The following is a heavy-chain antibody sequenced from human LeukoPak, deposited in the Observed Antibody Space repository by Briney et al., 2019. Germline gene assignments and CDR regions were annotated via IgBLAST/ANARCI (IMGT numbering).Heavy chain of an antibody. V-gene: IGHV3-23*01. CDR3: AKASWVSSADAVL. CDR1: GFTFSSYA. D-gene: IGHD3-10*01. CDR2: LRGDGET. Sequence: PGGSLRLSCVASGFTFSSYAMSWVRQAPARGLEWVSSLRGDGETFYADSVKGRFTLSRDDSRNTVFLHLNNLRVEDTALYYCAKASWVSSADAVLWGQETVVTVS. J-gene: IGHJ4*02.